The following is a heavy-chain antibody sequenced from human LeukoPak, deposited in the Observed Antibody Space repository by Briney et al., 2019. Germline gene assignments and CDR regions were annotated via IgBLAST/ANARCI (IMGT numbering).Heavy chain of an antibody. CDR3: ANGVLAYCGSDCYSGGY. V-gene: IGHV3-23*01. Sequence: GGSLRLSCAASGFTFSSYAMSWVRQAPGKGLEWVSAISGSGGSTYYADSVKGRFTISRDNSKNTLYLQMNSLRAEDTAVYYCANGVLAYCGSDCYSGGYWGQGTLVTVSS. J-gene: IGHJ4*02. CDR1: GFTFSSYA. D-gene: IGHD2-21*02. CDR2: ISGSGGST.